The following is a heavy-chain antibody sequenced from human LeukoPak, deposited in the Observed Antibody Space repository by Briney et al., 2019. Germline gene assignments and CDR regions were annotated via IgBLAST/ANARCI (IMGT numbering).Heavy chain of an antibody. D-gene: IGHD6-13*01. Sequence: ASVMVSCKASGYTFTGYYMHWVRQAPGQGLEWMGRINPNSGGTNYAQKFQGRVTMTRDTSISTAYMELSRLRSDDTAVYYCARDQEIAAAGTPRYDYWGRGTLVTVSS. CDR2: INPNSGGT. CDR3: ARDQEIAAAGTPRYDY. CDR1: GYTFTGYY. V-gene: IGHV1-2*06. J-gene: IGHJ4*02.